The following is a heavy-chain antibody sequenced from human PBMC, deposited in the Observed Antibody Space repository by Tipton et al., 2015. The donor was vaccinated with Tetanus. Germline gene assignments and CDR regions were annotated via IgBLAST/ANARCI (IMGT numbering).Heavy chain of an antibody. J-gene: IGHJ4*02. V-gene: IGHV4-4*07. Sequence: TLSLTCTVSGGSVSSYYWTWFRQPPGKRLEWIGFVSSSGNSNYSPSLTGRVSMSLDTSKQQFSLSLTSATAADMAVYYCARGWSECSSWSCSPFDSWGQGTLVTVSS. CDR3: ARGWSECSSWSCSPFDS. D-gene: IGHD2-2*01. CDR2: VSSSGNS. CDR1: GGSVSSYY.